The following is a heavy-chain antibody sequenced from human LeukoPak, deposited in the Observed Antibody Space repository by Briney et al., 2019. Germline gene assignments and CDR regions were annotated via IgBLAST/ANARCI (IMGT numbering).Heavy chain of an antibody. CDR1: GYTFTGYY. J-gene: IGHJ5*02. CDR3: ARIRRYYDSPDWFDP. D-gene: IGHD3-22*01. Sequence: GASVKVSCKASGYTFTGYYMHWVGQAPGQGLEWMGWINPNSGGTNYAQKFQGRVTMTRDTSISTAYMELSRLRSDDTAVYYCARIRRYYDSPDWFDPWGQGTLVTVSS. V-gene: IGHV1-2*02. CDR2: INPNSGGT.